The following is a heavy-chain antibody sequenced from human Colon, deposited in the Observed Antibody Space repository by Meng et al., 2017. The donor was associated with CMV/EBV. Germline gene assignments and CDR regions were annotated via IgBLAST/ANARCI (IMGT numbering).Heavy chain of an antibody. D-gene: IGHD5-24*01. J-gene: IGHJ4*02. CDR1: GLVFRTDS. V-gene: IGHV3-30*04. Sequence: ASGLVFRTDSMNWVSQATVKRLETVALISEDGRNKVYAESVKGRFTISRDNSKNTLYLQMNSLRREDTAVYYCARDGRDGYNDLDYWGQGTLVTVSS. CDR2: ISEDGRNK. CDR3: ARDGRDGYNDLDY.